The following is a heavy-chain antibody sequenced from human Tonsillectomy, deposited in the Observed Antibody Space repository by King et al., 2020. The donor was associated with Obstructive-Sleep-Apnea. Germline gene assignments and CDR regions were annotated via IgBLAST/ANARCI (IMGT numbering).Heavy chain of an antibody. V-gene: IGHV4-31*03. J-gene: IGHJ4*02. CDR2: IHYSGSI. D-gene: IGHD2-15*01. CDR3: ARDLHCSGDSCNDY. Sequence: VQLQESGPGLVKPSQTLSLTCTVSGGSISSGGYYWSWIRQHPGKGLEWIGYIHYSGSIDYNPSLKSRVTISVDTSKNQFSLKLSSVTAADTAVYYCARDLHCSGDSCNDYWGQGTLVTVSS. CDR1: GGSISSGGYY.